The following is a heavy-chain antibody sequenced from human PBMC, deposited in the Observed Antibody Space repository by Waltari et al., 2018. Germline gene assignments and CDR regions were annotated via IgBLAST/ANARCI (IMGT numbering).Heavy chain of an antibody. Sequence: EVQLVESGGGLVQPGGSLRLSCAASGFTFSSYSMNWVRKAPGKGLGWVSYISSSSSTIYYADSVKGRFIISRDNAKNSLYLQMNSLRAEDTAVYYCARGSSSWYEYFDLWGRGTLVTVSS. J-gene: IGHJ2*01. CDR2: ISSSSSTI. CDR1: GFTFSSYS. CDR3: ARGSSSWYEYFDL. V-gene: IGHV3-48*04. D-gene: IGHD6-13*01.